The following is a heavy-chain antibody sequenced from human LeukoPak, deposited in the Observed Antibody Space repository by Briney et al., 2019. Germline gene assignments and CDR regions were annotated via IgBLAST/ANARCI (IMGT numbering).Heavy chain of an antibody. CDR3: AREGEAAVAGFNYYYYGMDV. CDR1: GFTFSSYW. J-gene: IGHJ6*02. V-gene: IGHV3-7*03. CDR2: IKQDGSEK. Sequence: PGGSLRLSCAASGFTFSSYWMSWVRQAPGKGLEWVANIKQDGSEKYYVDSVKGRFTISRDNSKNTLYLQMNSLRAEDTAVYYCAREGEAAVAGFNYYYYGMDVWGQGTTVTVSS. D-gene: IGHD6-19*01.